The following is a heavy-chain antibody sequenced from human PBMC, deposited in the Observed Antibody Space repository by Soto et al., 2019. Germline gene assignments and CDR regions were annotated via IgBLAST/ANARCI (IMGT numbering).Heavy chain of an antibody. CDR1: GGSISSGGYY. CDR3: ARGDYDILTGYYMNYY. CDR2: IYYSGST. J-gene: IGHJ4*02. V-gene: IGHV4-31*03. D-gene: IGHD3-9*01. Sequence: KTSETLSLTCTVSGGSISSGGYYWSWIRQHPGKGLEWIGYIYYSGSTYYNPSLKSRVTISVDTSKNQFSLKLSSVTAADTAVYYCARGDYDILTGYYMNYYWGQGTLVTVSS.